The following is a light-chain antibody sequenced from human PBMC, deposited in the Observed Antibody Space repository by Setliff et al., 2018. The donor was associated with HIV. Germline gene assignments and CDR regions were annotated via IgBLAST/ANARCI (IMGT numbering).Light chain of an antibody. V-gene: IGLV2-14*01. J-gene: IGLJ1*01. Sequence: QSALAQPASVSGSPGQSITISCTGTISDVGGYNYVSWYQHHPGKAPKLMTYEVSNRPSEISNRVSGSKSGNTASLTISGVQAEDEADYYCSSYTSSNTRGFGTGTKV. CDR3: SSYTSSNTRG. CDR2: EVS. CDR1: ISDVGGYNY.